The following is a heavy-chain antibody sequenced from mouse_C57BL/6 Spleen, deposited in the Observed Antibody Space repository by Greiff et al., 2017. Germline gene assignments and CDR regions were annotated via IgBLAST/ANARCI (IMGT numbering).Heavy chain of an antibody. J-gene: IGHJ3*01. V-gene: IGHV1-67*01. CDR3: ARTPPDYYGSSYWFAY. CDR2: ISTYYGDA. CDR1: GYTFTDYA. Sequence: QVQLQQSGPELVRPGVSVKISCKGSGYTFTDYAMHWVKQSHAKSLEWIGVISTYYGDASYNQKFKDKATITVDKSSSTAYMELARLTSEDSAVYYCARTPPDYYGSSYWFAYWGQGTLVTVSA. D-gene: IGHD1-1*01.